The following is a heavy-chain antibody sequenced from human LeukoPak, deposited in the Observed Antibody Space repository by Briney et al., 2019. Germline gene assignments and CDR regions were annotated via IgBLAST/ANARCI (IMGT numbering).Heavy chain of an antibody. CDR2: ISISGGTT. D-gene: IGHD3-22*01. V-gene: IGHV3-23*01. CDR3: AKVSYDSSGYYYFDY. Sequence: PGGSLRLSCATFGFTFSSYGMTWVRQAPGKGLEWVSTISISGGTTYYADSVKGRFTISRDNSKNTLYLQMNSLRAEDTAVYYCAKVSYDSSGYYYFDYWGQGTLVTVSS. J-gene: IGHJ4*02. CDR1: GFTFSSYG.